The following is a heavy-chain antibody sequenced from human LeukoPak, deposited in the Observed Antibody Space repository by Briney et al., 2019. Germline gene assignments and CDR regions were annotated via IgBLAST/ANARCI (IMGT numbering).Heavy chain of an antibody. CDR2: FDPEDGET. D-gene: IGHD6-19*01. Sequence: ASVKVSCKVSGYTLTELSMHWVRQAPGKGLEWMGGFDPEDGETIYAQKFQGRVTMTEDTSTDTAYMELSSLRSEDTAVYYCATIQSLGFVAAAVNWFDPWGQGTLVTVSS. V-gene: IGHV1-24*01. CDR3: ATIQSLGFVAAAVNWFDP. CDR1: GYTLTELS. J-gene: IGHJ5*02.